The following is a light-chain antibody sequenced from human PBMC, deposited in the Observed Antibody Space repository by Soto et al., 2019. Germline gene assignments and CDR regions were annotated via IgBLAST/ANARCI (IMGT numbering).Light chain of an antibody. CDR2: EVS. V-gene: IGLV2-14*01. CDR3: SSYTSNSTV. CDR1: SSDVGGYNY. Sequence: LTQPASVSGSPGQSITISCTGTSSDVGGYNYVSWYQQHPGKAPKLMIYEVSNRPSGVSNRFSGSKSGNTASLTISGLQAEDEADYYCSSYTSNSTVFGTGTKVTVL. J-gene: IGLJ1*01.